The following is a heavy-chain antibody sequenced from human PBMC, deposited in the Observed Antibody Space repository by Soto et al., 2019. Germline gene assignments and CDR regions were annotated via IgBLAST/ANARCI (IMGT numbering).Heavy chain of an antibody. J-gene: IGHJ4*02. D-gene: IGHD2-8*02. CDR1: GFTFSNYP. V-gene: IGHV3-48*02. CDR2: IRSTTSDT. Sequence: GGSLRLSCTASGFTFSNYPMNWVRQAPGKGLEWISNIRSTTSDTYYAYSVEGRFTISRDNAKNSLYLQMNSLRDEDTAVYYCARDLYWAFDYWGQGALVTVSS. CDR3: ARDLYWAFDY.